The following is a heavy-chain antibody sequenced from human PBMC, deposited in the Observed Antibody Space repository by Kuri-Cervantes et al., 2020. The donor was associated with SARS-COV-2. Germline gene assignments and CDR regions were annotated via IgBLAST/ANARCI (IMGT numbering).Heavy chain of an antibody. J-gene: IGHJ6*02. D-gene: IGHD6-13*01. CDR1: GYTFTGYY. Sequence: ASVKVSCKASGYTFTGYYMHWVRQAPGQGLEWMGWMNPNSGNTGYAQKFQGRVTMTRNTSISTAYMELSSLRSKDTAVYYCARLREDSSSWYEYYYYGMDVWGQGTTVTVSS. V-gene: IGHV1-8*02. CDR2: MNPNSGNT. CDR3: ARLREDSSSWYEYYYYGMDV.